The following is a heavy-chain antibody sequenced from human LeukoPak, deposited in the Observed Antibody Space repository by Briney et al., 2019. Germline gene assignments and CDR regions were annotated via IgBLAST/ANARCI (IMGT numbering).Heavy chain of an antibody. CDR2: NSSSSSYI. CDR1: GFTFSSYS. CDR3: ARCITIFGVVDYYMDV. J-gene: IGHJ6*03. Sequence: PGGSLRLSCAASGFTFSSYSMNWVRQAPGKGLEWVSSNSSSSSYIYYADSVKGRFTISRDNAKNSLYLQMNSLRAEDTAVYYCARCITIFGVVDYYMDVWGKGTTVTVSS. V-gene: IGHV3-21*01. D-gene: IGHD3-3*01.